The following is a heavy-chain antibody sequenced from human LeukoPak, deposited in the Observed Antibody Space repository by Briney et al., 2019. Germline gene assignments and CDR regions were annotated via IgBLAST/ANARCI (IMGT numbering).Heavy chain of an antibody. D-gene: IGHD4-17*01. V-gene: IGHV4-4*07. CDR3: ARGHDYGDYVLPY. CDR2: IYTSGST. Sequence: SETLSLTCTVSGGSFSTYYWSWIRQPAGKGLEWIGRIYTSGSTNYIPSLKSRVTMSVDTSKNQFSLKLSSVTAADTAVYYCARGHDYGDYVLPYWGQGTLVIVSS. J-gene: IGHJ4*02. CDR1: GGSFSTYY.